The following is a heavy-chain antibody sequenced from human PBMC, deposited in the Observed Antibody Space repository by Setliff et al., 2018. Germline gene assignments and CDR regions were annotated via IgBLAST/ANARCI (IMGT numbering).Heavy chain of an antibody. Sequence: GASVKVSCKSSRYTFSSYYIHWMRQAPGQGLEWMGWINPNTGGTNYAQKFQGRVTMTRDTSITTAYMELSSLRSDDTAVYYCARVAIMGPPSWGQGTLVTVSS. CDR1: RYTFSSYY. CDR3: ARVAIMGPPS. D-gene: IGHD3-16*01. J-gene: IGHJ5*02. V-gene: IGHV1-2*02. CDR2: INPNTGGT.